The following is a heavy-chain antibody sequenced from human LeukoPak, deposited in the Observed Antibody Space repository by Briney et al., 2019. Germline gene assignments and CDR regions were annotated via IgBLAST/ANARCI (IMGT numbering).Heavy chain of an antibody. CDR1: GGSISSYY. V-gene: IGHV4-4*07. J-gene: IGHJ3*02. D-gene: IGHD2-15*01. CDR3: ARGPVDRPGSELLRDAFDI. CDR2: IYTSGST. Sequence: PSQTLSLTCTVSGGSISSYYWSWIRQPAGKGLEWIGRIYTSGSTNYNPSLKSRVTMSVDTSKNQFSLKLSSVTAADTAVYYCARGPVDRPGSELLRDAFDIWGQGTMVTVSS.